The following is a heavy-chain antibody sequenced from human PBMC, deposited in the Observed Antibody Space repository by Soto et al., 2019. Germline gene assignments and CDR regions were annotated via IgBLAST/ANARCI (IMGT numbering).Heavy chain of an antibody. J-gene: IGHJ6*02. D-gene: IGHD2-8*01. CDR1: GYTFTSYY. CDR2: INPSGGST. V-gene: IGHV1-46*01. Sequence: ASVKVSCKASGYTFTSYYMHWVRQAPGQGLEWMGIINPSGGSTSYAQKFQGRVTMTRDTSTSTVYMELSSLRSEGTAVYYCARAYCTNGVCSSYYYYYGMDVWGQGTTVTVSS. CDR3: ARAYCTNGVCSSYYYYYGMDV.